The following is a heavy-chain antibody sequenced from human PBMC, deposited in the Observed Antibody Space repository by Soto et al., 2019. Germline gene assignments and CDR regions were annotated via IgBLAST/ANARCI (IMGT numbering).Heavy chain of an antibody. CDR1: GFTLKSYE. Sequence: PGGSLRLSCEASGFTLKSYEVNWVRQAPGKGLEWISYITSSTRTTYYADSVKGRFTISRDNARKSVYLQMNSLRVEDTAIYYCERGNTSIQGELSHDNGLDVWGQGTTVTVSS. CDR2: ITSSTRTT. J-gene: IGHJ6*02. CDR3: ERGNTSIQGELSHDNGLDV. V-gene: IGHV3-48*03. D-gene: IGHD3-10*01.